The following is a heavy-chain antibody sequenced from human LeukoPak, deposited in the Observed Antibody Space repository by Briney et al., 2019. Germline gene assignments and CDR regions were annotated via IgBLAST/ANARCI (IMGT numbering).Heavy chain of an antibody. J-gene: IGHJ4*02. CDR2: ISGSGGST. D-gene: IGHD2-2*01. CDR3: AKDSVNKDDIVVVPAATKPFDY. Sequence: PGGSLRLSCAASGFTVSSNYMSWVRQAPGKGLEWVSAISGSGGSTYYADSVKGRFTISRDNSKNTLYLQMNSLRAENTAVYYCAKDSVNKDDIVVVPAATKPFDYWGQGPLVTVSS. V-gene: IGHV3-23*01. CDR1: GFTVSSNY.